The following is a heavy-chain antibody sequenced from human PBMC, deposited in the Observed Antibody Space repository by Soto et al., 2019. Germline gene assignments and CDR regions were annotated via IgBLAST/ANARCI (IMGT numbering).Heavy chain of an antibody. CDR2: IYYSGNT. CDR1: GGSISSGYYY. CDR3: ASVVYYYDSSGYAFDI. V-gene: IGHV4-30-4*01. D-gene: IGHD3-22*01. Sequence: SETLSLTCSVSGGSISSGYYYWSWIRQPPGKGLEWIGNIYYSGNTYYNPSLKSRLIISIDTSKNQFSLKLSSVTAADTAVYYCASVVYYYDSSGYAFDIWGQGTMVTVSS. J-gene: IGHJ3*02.